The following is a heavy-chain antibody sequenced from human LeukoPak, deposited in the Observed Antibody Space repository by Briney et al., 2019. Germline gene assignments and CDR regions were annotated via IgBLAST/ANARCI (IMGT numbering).Heavy chain of an antibody. D-gene: IGHD3-22*01. Sequence: ASVKVSCKASGYTFTGYYIHWVRQAPGQGLEWMGWINPNSGGTNYAQKFQGRVTMTRDTSISTAYMELSRLRSDDTAVYYCARGNLIRDSSGYYYRDYWGQGTLVTVSS. CDR2: INPNSGGT. J-gene: IGHJ4*02. CDR1: GYTFTGYY. V-gene: IGHV1-2*02. CDR3: ARGNLIRDSSGYYYRDY.